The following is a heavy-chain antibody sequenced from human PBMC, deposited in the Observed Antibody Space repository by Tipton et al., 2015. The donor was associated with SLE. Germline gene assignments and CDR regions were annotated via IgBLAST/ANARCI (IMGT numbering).Heavy chain of an antibody. Sequence: LRLSCAVYGGSFSGYYWSWIRQPPGKGLEWIGEINHSGSTNYNPSLKSRVTISVDTSKNQFSLKLSSVTAADTAVYYCARGSTGTFDYWGQGTLVTVSS. J-gene: IGHJ4*02. D-gene: IGHD1-1*01. V-gene: IGHV4-34*01. CDR2: INHSGST. CDR3: ARGSTGTFDY. CDR1: GGSFSGYY.